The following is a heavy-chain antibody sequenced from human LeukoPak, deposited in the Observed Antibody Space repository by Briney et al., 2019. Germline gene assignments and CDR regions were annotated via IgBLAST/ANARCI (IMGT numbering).Heavy chain of an antibody. V-gene: IGHV1-2*02. D-gene: IGHD3-10*01. J-gene: IGHJ4*02. CDR3: ARSSGELLSHFDY. Sequence: ASVKVSCKASGYSFTSYGISWVRQAPGQGLEWMGWINPNSGGTNYAQKFQGRVTMTRDTSISTAYMELSRLRSDDTAVYYCARSSGELLSHFDYWGQGTPVTVSS. CDR2: INPNSGGT. CDR1: GYSFTSYG.